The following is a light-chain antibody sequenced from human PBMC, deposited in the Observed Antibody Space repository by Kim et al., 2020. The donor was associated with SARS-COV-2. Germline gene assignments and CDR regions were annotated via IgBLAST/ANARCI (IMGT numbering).Light chain of an antibody. J-gene: IGLJ3*02. CDR3: SSYTSISTWV. V-gene: IGLV2-14*01. CDR2: DVS. Sequence: QSALTQPASVSGSPGQSITISCTGTSSDVGGYNYVSWYQQHPGKAPKLMIYDVSKRPSGVSNRFSGSKSGNKASLTISGLQAEDEADYYCSSYTSISTWVFGGGTQLTVL. CDR1: SSDVGGYNY.